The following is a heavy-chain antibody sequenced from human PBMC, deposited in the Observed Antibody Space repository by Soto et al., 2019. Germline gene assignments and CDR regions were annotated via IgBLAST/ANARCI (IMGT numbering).Heavy chain of an antibody. Sequence: PSETLSLTCTVSGGSISSGGYYWSWIRQHPGKGLEWIGYIYYSGSTYYNPSLKSRVTISVDTSKNQFSLKLSPVTAADTAVYYCARVLRYCSSTSCYIAAAGTRNWFDPWGQGALVTVSS. CDR1: GGSISSGGYY. D-gene: IGHD2-2*02. J-gene: IGHJ5*02. CDR3: ARVLRYCSSTSCYIAAAGTRNWFDP. V-gene: IGHV4-31*03. CDR2: IYYSGST.